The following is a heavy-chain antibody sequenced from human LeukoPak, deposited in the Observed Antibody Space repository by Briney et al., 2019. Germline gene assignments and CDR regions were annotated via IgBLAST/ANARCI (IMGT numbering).Heavy chain of an antibody. D-gene: IGHD5-18*01. J-gene: IGHJ4*02. Sequence: GGSLRLSCAASGFTVSANYMSWVRQAPGKGLEWVSILYSDGSTYYADSVKGRFTISRDNPKNTLYLQMNSLRAEVTAVYYCARDLVVDSALGYWGQGTLVTVSS. CDR3: ARDLVVDSALGY. CDR1: GFTVSANY. CDR2: LYSDGST. V-gene: IGHV3-53*01.